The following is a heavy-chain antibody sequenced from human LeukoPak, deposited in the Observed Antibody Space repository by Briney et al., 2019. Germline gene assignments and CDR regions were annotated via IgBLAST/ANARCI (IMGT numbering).Heavy chain of an antibody. V-gene: IGHV4-4*07. CDR3: ARDWAGAAAGYFDY. CDR1: GGSINSYY. D-gene: IGHD6-13*01. Sequence: SETLSLTCTVSGGSINSYYWSWIRQPAGMGPEWIGRIYSSGSTTYNPSLKSRVTMSVDTSKSQFSLKLSSVTAADTAVYYCARDWAGAAAGYFDYWGQGTLVTVSS. CDR2: IYSSGST. J-gene: IGHJ4*02.